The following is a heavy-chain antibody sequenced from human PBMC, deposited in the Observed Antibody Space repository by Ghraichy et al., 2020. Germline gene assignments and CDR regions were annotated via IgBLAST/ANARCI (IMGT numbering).Heavy chain of an antibody. D-gene: IGHD6-6*01. CDR3: ARRRPGAARAYFDY. Sequence: SQTLSLTCAVYGGSFSGYYWSWIRQPPGKGLEWIGEINHSGSTNYNPSLKSRVTISVDTSKNQFSLKLSSVTAADTAVYYCARRRPGAARAYFDYWGQGTLVTVSS. CDR1: GGSFSGYY. CDR2: INHSGST. V-gene: IGHV4-34*01. J-gene: IGHJ4*02.